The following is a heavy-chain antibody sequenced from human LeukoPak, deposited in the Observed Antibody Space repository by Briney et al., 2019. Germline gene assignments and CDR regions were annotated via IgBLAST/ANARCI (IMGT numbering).Heavy chain of an antibody. CDR3: ARGRWGYYDSSGYPFDY. V-gene: IGHV4-34*01. D-gene: IGHD3-22*01. J-gene: IGHJ4*02. Sequence: SEALSLTCAVYGGSFSGYYWSWIRQAPGKGLEWIGEINHSGSTNYNPSLKSRVTISVDTSKNQFSLKLSSVTAADTAVYYCARGRWGYYDSSGYPFDYWGQGTLVTVSS. CDR1: GGSFSGYY. CDR2: INHSGST.